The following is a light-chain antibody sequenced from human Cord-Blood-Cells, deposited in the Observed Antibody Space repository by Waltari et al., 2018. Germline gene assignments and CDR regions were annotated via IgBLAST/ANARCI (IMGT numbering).Light chain of an antibody. J-gene: IGLJ2*01. Sequence: QSALTQPASVSGSPGQSITISCTGTSSDVGGYNYVSWYQQHPGKAPKLMIYGVSKRTSGVSNRFSGSKSGTTASLTISGLQAEDEADYYCSSYTSSSTLFGGGTKLTVL. CDR2: GVS. CDR3: SSYTSSSTL. V-gene: IGLV2-14*01. CDR1: SSDVGGYNY.